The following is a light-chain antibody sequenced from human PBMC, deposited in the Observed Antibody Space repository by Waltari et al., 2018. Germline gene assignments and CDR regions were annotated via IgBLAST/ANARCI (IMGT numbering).Light chain of an antibody. CDR3: QQCNDWPRT. V-gene: IGKV3D-15*01. Sequence: EIVMTQSPAILSASPGERATLSCRASQSVSNNLAWYQQKPGQAPRLLIYGASTRATGVPARFSGRGSGTEFTLTISSLRSEDFAVYYCQQCNDWPRTFGQGTKVEIK. J-gene: IGKJ1*01. CDR1: QSVSNN. CDR2: GAS.